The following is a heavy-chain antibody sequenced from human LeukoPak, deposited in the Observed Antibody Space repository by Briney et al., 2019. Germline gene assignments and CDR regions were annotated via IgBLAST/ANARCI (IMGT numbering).Heavy chain of an antibody. Sequence: PSETLSLTCTVSGYSISSGYFWGWIRQPPGKGLEWIGTIYNSGSTYYNASLESRVTISVDTSKNQFSLKLSSVTAADTAVYYCARAYSSGWYFNWFDPWGQGTLVTVSS. V-gene: IGHV4-38-2*02. CDR3: ARAYSSGWYFNWFDP. CDR2: IYNSGST. CDR1: GYSISSGYF. D-gene: IGHD6-13*01. J-gene: IGHJ5*02.